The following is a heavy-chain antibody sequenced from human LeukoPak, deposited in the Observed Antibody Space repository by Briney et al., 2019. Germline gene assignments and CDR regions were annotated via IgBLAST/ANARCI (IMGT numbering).Heavy chain of an antibody. CDR3: ARGGEMATVPHLYYFDD. D-gene: IGHD5-24*01. V-gene: IGHV1-46*01. CDR1: GYTFTSYY. J-gene: IGHJ4*02. CDR2: INPSGGST. Sequence: ASVKVSCKASGYTFTSYYMHWVRQAPGQGPEWMGIINPSGGSTTYAQKFQGRVTMTRDTSTTTVYMELSSLRSEDTAVYYCARGGEMATVPHLYYFDDWGQGTLVTVFS.